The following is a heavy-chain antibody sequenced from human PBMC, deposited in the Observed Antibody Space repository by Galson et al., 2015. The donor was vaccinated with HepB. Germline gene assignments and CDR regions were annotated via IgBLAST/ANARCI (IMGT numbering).Heavy chain of an antibody. CDR2: ISYDGRNE. D-gene: IGHD6-13*01. V-gene: IGHV3-30*04. CDR3: ARDKDPSTSWVDGLIYYGMAV. Sequence: SLRLSCAASGFDFTTYSMHWVRQAPGKGLEWLAVISYDGRNENYADSVKGRFTISRDNSRNTLYLQMSNLRGEDTAAYYCARDKDPSTSWVDGLIYYGMAVWGQGTTVTVSS. CDR1: GFDFTTYS. J-gene: IGHJ6*02.